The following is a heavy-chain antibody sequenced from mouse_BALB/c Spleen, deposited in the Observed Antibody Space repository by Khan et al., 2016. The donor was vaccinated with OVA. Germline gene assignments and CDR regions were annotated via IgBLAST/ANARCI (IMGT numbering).Heavy chain of an antibody. D-gene: IGHD2-10*01. J-gene: IGHJ3*01. Sequence: VQLQQPGAELARPGASVKMSCKASGYTFTSYTMHWVKQRPGQGLEWIGYINPITVYTNYNQKFKDKVTLTADKSSSTAYMQLSSLSSSDSAVYYCTRDGPYCGKYGPWLAYWGQGTLVTVSA. CDR2: INPITVYT. CDR1: GYTFTSYT. CDR3: TRDGPYCGKYGPWLAY. V-gene: IGHV1-4*01.